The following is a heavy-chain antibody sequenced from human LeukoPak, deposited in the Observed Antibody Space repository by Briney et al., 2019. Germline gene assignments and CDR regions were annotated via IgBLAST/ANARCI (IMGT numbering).Heavy chain of an antibody. CDR3: ASTDYYDSSGYYYHYYYGMDV. V-gene: IGHV4-59*08. Sequence: SETLSPTCTVAAASISSYYWGSIRQPPGKGRGWIVYIYYSGSTNYNPALKSRVTISVDTSKNQFSLKLSSVTAADTAVYYCASTDYYDSSGYYYHYYYGMDVWGQGTTVTVSS. D-gene: IGHD3-22*01. J-gene: IGHJ6*02. CDR2: IYYSGST. CDR1: AASISSYY.